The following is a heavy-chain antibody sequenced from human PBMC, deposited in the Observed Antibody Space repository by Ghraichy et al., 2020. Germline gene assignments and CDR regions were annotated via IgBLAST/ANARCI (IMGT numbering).Heavy chain of an antibody. J-gene: IGHJ6*03. CDR1: GYTFTGYY. D-gene: IGHD5-18*01. V-gene: IGHV1-2*04. CDR3: ARAQYSYGFDYYYYMDV. Sequence: ASVKVSCKASGYTFTGYYMHWVRQAPGQGLEWMGWINPNSGGTNYAQKFQGWVTMTRDTSISTAYMELSRLRSDDTAVYYCARAQYSYGFDYYYYMDVWGKGTTVTVSS. CDR2: INPNSGGT.